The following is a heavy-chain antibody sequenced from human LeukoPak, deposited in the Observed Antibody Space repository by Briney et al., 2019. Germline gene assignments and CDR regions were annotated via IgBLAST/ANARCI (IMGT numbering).Heavy chain of an antibody. CDR3: ARVHRPYYDSSGYWASDY. J-gene: IGHJ4*02. V-gene: IGHV1-69*13. D-gene: IGHD3-22*01. CDR1: GGTFSSYA. CDR2: IIPIFGTA. Sequence: SVKVSCKASGGTFSSYAISWVRQAPGQGLEWMGGIIPIFGTANYAQKFQGRVTITADESTSTAYMELSSLRSEDTAVYYCARVHRPYYDSSGYWASDYWGQGTLVTVSS.